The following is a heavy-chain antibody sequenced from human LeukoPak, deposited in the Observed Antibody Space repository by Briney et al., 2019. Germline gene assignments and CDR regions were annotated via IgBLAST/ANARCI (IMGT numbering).Heavy chain of an antibody. Sequence: SETLSLTCAVSGGSISSGGYSWGWIRQPPGKGLEWIGYIYHSGSTYYNPSLKSRVTISVDRSKNQFSLKLSSVTAADTAVYYCARADLSFIDYWGQGTLVTVSS. D-gene: IGHD2-2*01. CDR2: IYHSGST. V-gene: IGHV4-30-2*01. J-gene: IGHJ4*02. CDR3: ARADLSFIDY. CDR1: GGSISSGGYS.